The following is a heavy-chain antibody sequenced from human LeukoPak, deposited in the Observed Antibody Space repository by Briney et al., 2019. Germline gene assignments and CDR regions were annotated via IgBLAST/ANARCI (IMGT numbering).Heavy chain of an antibody. Sequence: PGGSLRLSCAASGFTFSSYSMHWVRQAPGKGLEWVSSISSSSYIYYAESVKGRFTISRDDAKNSLYLQMDTLRAGDTAVYYFARDRGGYYYGEGSNWFDPWGQGTLVTASS. J-gene: IGHJ5*02. D-gene: IGHD5-12*01. V-gene: IGHV3-21*01. CDR1: GFTFSSYS. CDR2: ISSSSYI. CDR3: ARDRGGYYYGEGSNWFDP.